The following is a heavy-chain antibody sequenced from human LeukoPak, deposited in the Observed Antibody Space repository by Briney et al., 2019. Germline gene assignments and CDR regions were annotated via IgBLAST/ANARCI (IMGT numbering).Heavy chain of an antibody. CDR1: GYSFTSYW. CDR3: ARHSFYGSGSYSPGDH. J-gene: IGHJ4*02. Sequence: GESLKISCKGTGYSFTSYWIAWVRQMPWKGLEWMGIIYPGDSDIRYSPSFQGQVTISADKTISTAYLQWSSLKASDTAMYYCARHSFYGSGSYSPGDHWGQGTLVTVSS. V-gene: IGHV5-51*01. CDR2: IYPGDSDI. D-gene: IGHD3-10*01.